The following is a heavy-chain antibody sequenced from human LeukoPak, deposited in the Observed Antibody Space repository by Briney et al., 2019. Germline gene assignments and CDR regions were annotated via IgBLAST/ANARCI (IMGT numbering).Heavy chain of an antibody. D-gene: IGHD2-21*01. Sequence: SETLSLTCAVYGGSFSGYYWSWIRQPPGKGLEWIGEINHSGSTNYNPSLKSRLTLSVDTSKNQFSLKLSSVTAADTAVYYCASAGDAGALAFDIWGQGTMVTVSS. CDR3: ASAGDAGALAFDI. CDR1: GGSFSGYY. CDR2: INHSGST. J-gene: IGHJ3*02. V-gene: IGHV4-34*01.